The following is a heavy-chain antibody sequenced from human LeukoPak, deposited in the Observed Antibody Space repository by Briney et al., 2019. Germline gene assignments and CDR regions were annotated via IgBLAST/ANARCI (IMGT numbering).Heavy chain of an antibody. Sequence: PGGSLRLSCAASGFTFSSYSMNWVRQAPGKGLEWVSSISSSSSYIYYADSVKGRFTISRDNSKNTLYLQMNSLRAEDTAVYYCAKEASGSQQGWDYYYYMDVWGKGTTVTVSS. V-gene: IGHV3-21*01. CDR3: AKEASGSQQGWDYYYYMDV. CDR2: ISSSSSYI. CDR1: GFTFSSYS. D-gene: IGHD1-26*01. J-gene: IGHJ6*03.